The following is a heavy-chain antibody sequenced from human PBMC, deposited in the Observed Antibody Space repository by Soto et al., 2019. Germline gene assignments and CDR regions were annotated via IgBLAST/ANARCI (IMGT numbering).Heavy chain of an antibody. CDR3: ARHIEYYYGSGSYFRTEIYYYGMDV. CDR2: IYYSGST. CDR1: GGSISSSSYY. Sequence: PSETLSLTCTVPGGSISSSSYYWGWIRQPPGKGLEWIGSIYYSGSTYYNPSLKSRVTISVDTSKNQFSLKLSSVTAADTAVYYCARHIEYYYGSGSYFRTEIYYYGMDVWGQGTTVTVSS. V-gene: IGHV4-39*01. D-gene: IGHD3-10*01. J-gene: IGHJ6*02.